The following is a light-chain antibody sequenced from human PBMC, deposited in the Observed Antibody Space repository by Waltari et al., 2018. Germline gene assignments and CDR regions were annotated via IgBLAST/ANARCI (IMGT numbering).Light chain of an antibody. J-gene: IGKJ1*01. CDR1: QSVGSSS. CDR2: RAS. CDR3: QQHVTLPAT. Sequence: ELVLTQSPGTAPLSPGERVTLSCRASQSVGSSSLPLYQQKPGQAPRLVIYRASRIATGIPDRFSGSGSGTDFSLTISRLEPEEFAVYYCQQHVTLPATFGQGTKVEIK. V-gene: IGKV3-20*01.